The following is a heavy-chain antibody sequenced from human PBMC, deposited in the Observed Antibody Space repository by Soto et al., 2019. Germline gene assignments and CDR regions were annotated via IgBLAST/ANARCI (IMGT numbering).Heavy chain of an antibody. J-gene: IGHJ2*01. V-gene: IGHV3-66*04. D-gene: IGHD4-17*01. CDR2: ISSAGST. CDR1: GFTVSRNY. CDR3: AKRTVGWYFDL. Sequence: PGGSLRLSCAASGFTVSRNYMNWVRQAPGKGLDWVSVISSAGSTYYADSVKGRFTISRDNSKNTLYLQMNSLRAEDTAVYYCAKRTVGWYFDLWGRGTLVTVSS.